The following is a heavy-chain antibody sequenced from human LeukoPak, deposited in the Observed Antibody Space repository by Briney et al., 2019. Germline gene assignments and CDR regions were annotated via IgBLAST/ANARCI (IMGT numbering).Heavy chain of an antibody. Sequence: ASVTVSCLGSGYIFLDYSINWVRQAPGKGLAGVGWMNAGNCNTKYSQRFQGRVTITRDRSESTAYMELSSLRSEDTAVYYCARGRWSTATASYYFDSWGQGTLVTVS. J-gene: IGHJ4*02. D-gene: IGHD4-17*01. CDR1: GYIFLDYS. CDR2: MNAGNCNT. CDR3: ARGRWSTATASYYFDS. V-gene: IGHV1-3*01.